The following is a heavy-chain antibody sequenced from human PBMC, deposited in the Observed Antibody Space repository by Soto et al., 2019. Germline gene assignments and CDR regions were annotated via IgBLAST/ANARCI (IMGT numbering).Heavy chain of an antibody. CDR1: GFTFDDYA. V-gene: IGHV3-9*01. CDR2: ISWNSGSI. D-gene: IGHD3-10*01. J-gene: IGHJ4*02. CDR3: AKDMGPSYYGSGSYYPFDY. Sequence: GGSLRLSCAASGFTFDDYAMHWVRQAPGKGLEWVSGISWNSGSIGYADSVKGRFTISRDNAKNSLYLQMNSLRAEDTALYYCAKDMGPSYYGSGSYYPFDYWGQGTLVTVSS.